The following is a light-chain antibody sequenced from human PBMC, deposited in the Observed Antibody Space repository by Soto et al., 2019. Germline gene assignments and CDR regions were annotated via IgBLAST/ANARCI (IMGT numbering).Light chain of an antibody. CDR1: SSDVGGYNY. Sequence: QSVLTQPASVSGSPGQSITISCTGTSSDVGGYNYVSWYQQHPGKAPKLMIYEVSNRPSGVSNRFSGSKSGNTASLTISGLQGEDEAVYYCSSYTSSSTRVFGGGTKLTVL. J-gene: IGLJ3*02. CDR2: EVS. V-gene: IGLV2-14*01. CDR3: SSYTSSSTRV.